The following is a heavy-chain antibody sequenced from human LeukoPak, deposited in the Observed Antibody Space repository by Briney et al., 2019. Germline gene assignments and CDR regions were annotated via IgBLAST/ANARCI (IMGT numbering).Heavy chain of an antibody. CDR2: ISYDGSNK. Sequence: HPGRSLRLSCAASGFTFSSYGMHWVRQAPGKGLEWVAVISYDGSNKYYADSVKGRFTISRDNSKNTLYLQMNSLRAEDTAVYYCAKAALSPPYYYDSSGYYPDWRQGTLVTVSS. J-gene: IGHJ4*02. D-gene: IGHD3-22*01. CDR3: AKAALSPPYYYDSSGYYPD. V-gene: IGHV3-30*18. CDR1: GFTFSSYG.